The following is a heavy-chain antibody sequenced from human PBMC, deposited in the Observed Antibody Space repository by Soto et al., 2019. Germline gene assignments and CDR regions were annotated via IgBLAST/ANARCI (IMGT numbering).Heavy chain of an antibody. CDR2: VYYSGST. J-gene: IGHJ3*02. V-gene: IGHV4-59*01. D-gene: IGHD1-7*01. CDR1: GGSISSYY. CDR3: AGNYGPAFDI. Sequence: QLQLQESVPGLVKPSETLSLTCNVSGGSISSYYWSWIRQPPGKGLEWIGYVYYSGSTNSNPSLKSRGTISVDTTKTQCSLKLSSVTAGYTAAYYCAGNYGPAFDIWGQGTMVTLSS.